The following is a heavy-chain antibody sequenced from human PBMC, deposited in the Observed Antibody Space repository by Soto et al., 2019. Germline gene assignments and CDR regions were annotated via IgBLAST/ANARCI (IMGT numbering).Heavy chain of an antibody. CDR2: ISAYNGNT. J-gene: IGHJ4*02. CDR1: GYTFTSYG. D-gene: IGHD3-16*02. V-gene: IGHV1-18*01. CDR3: ARTTFRGVIPRRYSDY. Sequence: QVQLVQSGAEVKKPGASVKVSCKASGYTFTSYGISWVRQASGQGLEWMGWISAYNGNTNYAQRLQGRVTMTTDTSTSTAYMELGSLRSDYTAVYYCARTTFRGVIPRRYSDYWGQGTLVTGSS.